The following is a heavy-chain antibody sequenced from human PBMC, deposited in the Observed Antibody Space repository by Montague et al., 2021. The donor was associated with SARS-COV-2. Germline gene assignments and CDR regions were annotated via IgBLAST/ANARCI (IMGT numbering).Heavy chain of an antibody. D-gene: IGHD6-19*01. CDR2: IYWDDDK. V-gene: IGHV2-5*08. J-gene: IGHJ4*02. CDR3: AHRSTRAVAGLYFDX. CDR1: GFSLSTSGMC. Sequence: PALVKPTQTLTLTCTFSGFSLSTSGMCVGWIRQPPGKALEWLARIYWDDDKYYSPSLKTRLTITKDTSKNQVVLTMTNMDPVDTATYYCAHRSTRAVAGLYFDXWGQGTLVTVSS.